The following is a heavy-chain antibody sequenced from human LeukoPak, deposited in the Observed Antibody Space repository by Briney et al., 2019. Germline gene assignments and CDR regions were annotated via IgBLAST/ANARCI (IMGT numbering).Heavy chain of an antibody. D-gene: IGHD6-6*01. CDR1: GFTFSSYG. CDR3: AREQLVQRDWGGTFDAFDI. J-gene: IGHJ3*02. V-gene: IGHV3-23*01. CDR2: ISGSGGST. Sequence: PGGSLRLSCAASGFTFSSYGMSWVRQPPGKGLEWVSAISGSGGSTYYEDSVKGRFTISRDNSKNTLYLQMNSLRAEDTAVYYCAREQLVQRDWGGTFDAFDIWGQGTMVTVSS.